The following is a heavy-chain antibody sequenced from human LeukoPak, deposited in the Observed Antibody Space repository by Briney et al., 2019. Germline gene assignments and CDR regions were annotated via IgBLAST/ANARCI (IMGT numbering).Heavy chain of an antibody. V-gene: IGHV1-24*01. D-gene: IGHD3-9*01. CDR2: FDPEDGET. CDR1: GYTLTELS. J-gene: IGHJ4*02. Sequence: GASVKVSCKVSGYTLTELSMHWVRQAPGKGLEWMGGFDPEDGETIYAQKFQGRVTMTEDTSTDTAYMELSSLRSEDTAVYYCARAPHYDILTGYYLHFDYWGQGTLVTVSS. CDR3: ARAPHYDILTGYYLHFDY.